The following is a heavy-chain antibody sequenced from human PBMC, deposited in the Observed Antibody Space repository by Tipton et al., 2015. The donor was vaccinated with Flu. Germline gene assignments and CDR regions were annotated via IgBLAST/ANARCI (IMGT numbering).Heavy chain of an antibody. J-gene: IGHJ3*02. Sequence: SLRLSCAASGFTFSSYWMSWVRQAPGKGLEWVANIKQDGSEKYYVDSVKGRFTISRDNAKNSLYLQMNSLRAEDTAVYYCARVKDRITIFGRGAFDIWGQGTMVTVSS. CDR1: GFTFSSYW. V-gene: IGHV3-7*03. D-gene: IGHD3-3*01. CDR3: ARVKDRITIFGRGAFDI. CDR2: IKQDGSEK.